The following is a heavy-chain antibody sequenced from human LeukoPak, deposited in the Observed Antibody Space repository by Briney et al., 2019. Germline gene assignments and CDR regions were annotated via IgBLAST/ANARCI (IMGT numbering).Heavy chain of an antibody. D-gene: IGHD3-10*01. CDR2: ISYDGSNK. CDR3: AKVVGPPGSY. CDR1: GFTFSSYG. Sequence: GGSLRLSCAASGFTFSSYGMHWVRQAPGKGLEWVAVISYDGSNKYYADSVKGRFTISRDNSKNTLYLQMNSPRAEDTAVYYCAKVVGPPGSYWGQGTLVTVSS. V-gene: IGHV3-30*18. J-gene: IGHJ4*02.